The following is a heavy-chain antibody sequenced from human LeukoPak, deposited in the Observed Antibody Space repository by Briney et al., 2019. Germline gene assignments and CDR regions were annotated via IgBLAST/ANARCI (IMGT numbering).Heavy chain of an antibody. CDR3: ARGRSITLLRGVAMSDGFDI. J-gene: IGHJ3*02. Sequence: PGGSLRLSCAASGFPFSNYVMNWVRQAPGKGLEWVSFTDTSGKYIHYGDSVKGRFTISRDNAKNLLFLQMNGLRAEDTAVYYCARGRSITLLRGVAMSDGFDIWGQGAMVAVSS. CDR2: TDTSGKYI. D-gene: IGHD3-10*01. V-gene: IGHV3-21*06. CDR1: GFPFSNYV.